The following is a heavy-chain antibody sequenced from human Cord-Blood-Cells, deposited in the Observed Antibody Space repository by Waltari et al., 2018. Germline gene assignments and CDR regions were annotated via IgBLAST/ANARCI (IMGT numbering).Heavy chain of an antibody. Sequence: QVQLQQGGAGPLTPSETLSLTCAVHGGSSRGYYWSWIRNPPGKGIEWSGEINHSGSTNYNPSLKTRVTISVDTSKNQFSLKLSSVTAAGTAVYYCARGRRYYYYYGMDVWGQGTTVTVSS. J-gene: IGHJ6*02. CDR1: GGSSRGYY. CDR2: INHSGST. V-gene: IGHV4-34*01. CDR3: ARGRRYYYYYGMDV.